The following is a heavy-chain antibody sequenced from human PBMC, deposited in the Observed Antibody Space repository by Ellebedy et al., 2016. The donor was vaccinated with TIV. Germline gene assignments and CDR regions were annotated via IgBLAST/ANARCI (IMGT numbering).Heavy chain of an antibody. CDR3: ARPYGSGWLGRSAFDI. V-gene: IGHV4-61*05. J-gene: IGHJ3*02. CDR2: IYYGGGT. CDR1: GSSISSGYY. Sequence: MPGGSLRLSCSVSGSSISSGYYWGWIRQTPGKGLEWIGYIYYGGGTNYNPSLKSRLTLSLDTSKNHFSLNLTSVTAADTAVYYCARPYGSGWLGRSAFDIWGQGTMVTVSS. D-gene: IGHD6-19*01.